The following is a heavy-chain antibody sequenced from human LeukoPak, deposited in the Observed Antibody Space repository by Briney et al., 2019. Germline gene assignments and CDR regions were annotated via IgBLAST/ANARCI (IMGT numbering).Heavy chain of an antibody. J-gene: IGHJ3*02. V-gene: IGHV1-46*01. Sequence: ASVKVSCTASGYTFTSYYMHWVRQAPGQGLEWMGIINPSGGSTSYAQKFQGRVTMTRDTSTSTVYMELSSLRSEDTAVYYCARDIPWGGYGDRDDAFDIWGQGTMVTVSS. D-gene: IGHD4-17*01. CDR2: INPSGGST. CDR3: ARDIPWGGYGDRDDAFDI. CDR1: GYTFTSYY.